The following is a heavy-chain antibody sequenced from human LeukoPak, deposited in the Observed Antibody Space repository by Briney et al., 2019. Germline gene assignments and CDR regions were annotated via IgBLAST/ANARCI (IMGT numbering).Heavy chain of an antibody. J-gene: IGHJ4*02. CDR3: ASEGDQGPSDY. Sequence: GGSLRLSCAASGFTFSTYATTWVRQAPGKGLESVSLISATGSTTYYAESVRGRFTISRDNSKNTLYLQMNSLRAEDTAVYYCASEGDQGPSDYWGRGTLVTVSS. D-gene: IGHD2-2*01. CDR1: GFTFSTYA. V-gene: IGHV3-23*01. CDR2: ISATGSTT.